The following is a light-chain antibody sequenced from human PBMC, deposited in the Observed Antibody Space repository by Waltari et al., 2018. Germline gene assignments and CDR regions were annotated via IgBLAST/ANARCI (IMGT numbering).Light chain of an antibody. CDR2: AAS. J-gene: IGKJ1*01. CDR3: QQTFITPPWT. Sequence: DIQMTQSPSSLSASVGDRVTITCRASQNLNVYLNCYQQKPGTAPKLLIHAASTLQGGVPSRFSGSGAGTHFTLTISRLQPEDFATYYCQQTFITPPWTFGQGTKVEV. CDR1: QNLNVY. V-gene: IGKV1-39*01.